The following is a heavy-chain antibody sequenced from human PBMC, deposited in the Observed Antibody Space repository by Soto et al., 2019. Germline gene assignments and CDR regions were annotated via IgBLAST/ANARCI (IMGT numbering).Heavy chain of an antibody. CDR3: ARETSGDIVVVPAATGDSFDY. CDR1: GYTFTGYY. Sequence: ASVKVSCKASGYTFTGYYMHWVRQAPGQGLEWMGWINPNSGGTNYAQKFQGWVTMTRDTSISTAYMELSRLRSDDTAVYYCARETSGDIVVVPAATGDSFDYWGPGTRVTLSS. V-gene: IGHV1-2*04. J-gene: IGHJ4*02. CDR2: INPNSGGT. D-gene: IGHD2-2*01.